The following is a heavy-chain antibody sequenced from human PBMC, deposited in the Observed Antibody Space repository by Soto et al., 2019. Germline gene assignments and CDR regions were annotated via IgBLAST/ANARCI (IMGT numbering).Heavy chain of an antibody. J-gene: IGHJ3*02. CDR2: INAGNGNT. CDR1: GYTFTSYA. Sequence: ASVKVSCKASGYTFTSYAMHWVRQAPGQRLEWMGWINAGNGNTKYSQKFQGRATITRDTSASTAYMELSSLRSEDTAVYYWARGRGRITGTTSHSDAFDIWGQGTMVTVSS. CDR3: ARGRGRITGTTSHSDAFDI. D-gene: IGHD1-20*01. V-gene: IGHV1-3*01.